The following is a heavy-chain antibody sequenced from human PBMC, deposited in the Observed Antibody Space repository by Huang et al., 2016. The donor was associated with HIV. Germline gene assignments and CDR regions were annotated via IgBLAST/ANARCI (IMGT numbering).Heavy chain of an antibody. D-gene: IGHD3-16*01. CDR1: GGSFNNFG. V-gene: IGHV1-69*13. Sequence: QVQLVQSGAEVRKPGSSVKVSCRASGGSFNNFGINWGRQAPGKGLEWMGGIIPRFGTRNDAQRFQGRVTSTADETTGVVYMELSSLRSDDTAVYFCAKRGGAWGSPYAFDLWGPGTMVTVSS. CDR2: IIPRFGTR. J-gene: IGHJ3*01. CDR3: AKRGGAWGSPYAFDL.